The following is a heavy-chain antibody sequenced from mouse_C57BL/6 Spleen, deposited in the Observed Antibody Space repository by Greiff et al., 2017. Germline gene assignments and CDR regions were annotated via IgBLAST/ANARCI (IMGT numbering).Heavy chain of an antibody. D-gene: IGHD4-1*01. CDR1: GYSFTDYN. V-gene: IGHV1-39*01. CDR3: ARQGLTGPFGY. J-gene: IGHJ2*01. CDR2: INPNYGTT. Sequence: EVQRVESGPELVKPGASAKISCKASGYSFTDYNMNWVKQSNGKSLEWIGVINPNYGTTSYNQKFKGKATLTVDQSSSTAYMQLNSLTSEYSAVYYCARQGLTGPFGYWGQGTTLTVSS.